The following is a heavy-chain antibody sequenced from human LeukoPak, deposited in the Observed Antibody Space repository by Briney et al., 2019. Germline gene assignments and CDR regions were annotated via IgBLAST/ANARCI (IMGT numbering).Heavy chain of an antibody. V-gene: IGHV3-23*01. CDR3: AKVPAGSGYYLVAY. J-gene: IGHJ4*02. D-gene: IGHD3-3*01. CDR1: GFTFSSYA. Sequence: GGSLRLSCAASGFTFSSYAMSWVRQAPGKGLEWVSAISGGGGSTYYADSVKGRFTISRDNSKNTLYLQMNSLRAEDTAVYYCAKVPAGSGYYLVAYWGQGTLVTVSS. CDR2: ISGGGGST.